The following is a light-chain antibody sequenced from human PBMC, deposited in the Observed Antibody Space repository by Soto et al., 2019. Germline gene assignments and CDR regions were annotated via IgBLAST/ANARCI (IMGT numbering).Light chain of an antibody. J-gene: IGKJ3*01. CDR3: QQYNSYLT. CDR1: QSISSW. V-gene: IGKV1-5*03. Sequence: DIQMTQSPSTLSASVGDRVTITCRASQSISSWLAWYQQKPGKAPKLLIYKASSLESGVPSRFSGSGSGTEFTITISSLQTDDFATYYCQQYNSYLTFGPGTKVDIK. CDR2: KAS.